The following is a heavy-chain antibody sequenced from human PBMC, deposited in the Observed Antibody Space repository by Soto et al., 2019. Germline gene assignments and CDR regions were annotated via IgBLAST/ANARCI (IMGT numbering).Heavy chain of an antibody. Sequence: QVQLVQSGAEVKKPGSSVKVSCKASGGTFSTYSISWVRQAPGQGLEWMGGSPPIFGTSKYAQNFQGRVTFTAAESTSTAYMELSSLRSDATAVYYCARGGRYPKSDYYYGMDVCGQGTTVTVSS. D-gene: IGHD1-20*01. V-gene: IGHV1-69*01. CDR3: ARGGRYPKSDYYYGMDV. CDR2: SPPIFGTS. CDR1: GGTFSTYS. J-gene: IGHJ6*02.